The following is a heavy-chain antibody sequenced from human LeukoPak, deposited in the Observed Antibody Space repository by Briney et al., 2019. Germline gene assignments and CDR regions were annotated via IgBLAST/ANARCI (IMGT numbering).Heavy chain of an antibody. J-gene: IGHJ5*02. Sequence: ASVKVSCKASGYTFTGYYMHWVRQAPGQGLEWMGWINPNSGGTNYAQKFQGRVTMTRDTSISTAYVELSRLRSDDTAVYYCARDVEDIVVVVAASPYNWFDPWGQGTLVTVSS. D-gene: IGHD2-15*01. V-gene: IGHV1-2*02. CDR2: INPNSGGT. CDR3: ARDVEDIVVVVAASPYNWFDP. CDR1: GYTFTGYY.